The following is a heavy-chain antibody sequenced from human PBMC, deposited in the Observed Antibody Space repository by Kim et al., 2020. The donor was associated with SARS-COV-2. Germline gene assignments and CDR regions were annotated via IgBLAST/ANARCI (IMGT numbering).Heavy chain of an antibody. CDR1: GYTFTGYY. D-gene: IGHD2-15*01. V-gene: IGHV1-2*06. J-gene: IGHJ3*02. Sequence: ASVKVSCKASGYTFTGYYMHWVRQAPGQGLEWMGRINPNSGGTNYAQKFQGRVTMTRDTSISTAYMELSRLRSDDTAVYYCARDDCSGGSCYSGQDLVSFDIWGQGTMVTVSS. CDR3: ARDDCSGGSCYSGQDLVSFDI. CDR2: INPNSGGT.